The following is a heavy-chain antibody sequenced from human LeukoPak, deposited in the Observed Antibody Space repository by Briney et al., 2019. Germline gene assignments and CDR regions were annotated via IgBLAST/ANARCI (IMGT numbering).Heavy chain of an antibody. CDR3: AREAPQDYYDSSGYYRNYYYYMDV. J-gene: IGHJ6*03. CDR1: GGTFSSYA. Sequence: SVKVSCKASGGTFSSYAISWVRQAPGQGLEWMGGIIPIFGTANYAQKFQGRVTITTDESTSTAYMELSSLRSEDTAVYYCAREAPQDYYDSSGYYRNYYYYMDVWGKGTTVTVPS. V-gene: IGHV1-69*05. CDR2: IIPIFGTA. D-gene: IGHD3-22*01.